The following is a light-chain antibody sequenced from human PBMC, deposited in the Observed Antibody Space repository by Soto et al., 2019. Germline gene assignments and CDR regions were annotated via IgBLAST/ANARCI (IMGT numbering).Light chain of an antibody. J-gene: IGKJ2*01. CDR3: QQYESTPPT. CDR1: QSVLYSSNNKNY. CDR2: WAS. Sequence: DIVMTQSPDSLAVSLGERANINCKSSQSVLYSSNNKNYLAWYQQRPGQPPKLLIYWASTRESGVPDRFSGSGSGTDFTLTITSLQAEDVAVYYCQQYESTPPTCCQGTKLEIK. V-gene: IGKV4-1*01.